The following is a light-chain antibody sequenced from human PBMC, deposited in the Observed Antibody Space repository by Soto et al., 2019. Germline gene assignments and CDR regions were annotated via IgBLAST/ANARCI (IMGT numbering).Light chain of an antibody. Sequence: QSVLTQAPSVSGGPGQRVTISCTGRSSNIGSTYDVQWYQQLPGTAPKLLIHGNTNRPSGVPDRFSGSKSGTSASLAITGLQADDEADYYCQSYDDSLSVHYVFGTGTKLTVL. CDR2: GNT. J-gene: IGLJ1*01. V-gene: IGLV1-40*01. CDR3: QSYDDSLSVHYV. CDR1: SSNIGSTYD.